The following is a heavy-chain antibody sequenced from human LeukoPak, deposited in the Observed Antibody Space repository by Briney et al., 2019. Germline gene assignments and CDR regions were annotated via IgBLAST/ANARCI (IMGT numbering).Heavy chain of an antibody. D-gene: IGHD6-13*01. Sequence: PSETLSLTCTVSGGSISSSSYYWGWIRQPPGKGLEWIGSIYYSGSTYYNPSLKSRVTISVDTSKNQFSLKLSSVTAADTAVYYCARTPYSSSPYYMDVWGKGTTVTISS. CDR3: ARTPYSSSPYYMDV. CDR1: GGSISSSSYY. CDR2: IYYSGST. V-gene: IGHV4-39*07. J-gene: IGHJ6*03.